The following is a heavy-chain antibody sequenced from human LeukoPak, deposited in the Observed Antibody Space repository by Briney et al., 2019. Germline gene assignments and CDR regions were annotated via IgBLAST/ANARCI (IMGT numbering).Heavy chain of an antibody. J-gene: IGHJ4*02. CDR1: GFTFSEYV. CDR2: LWYDGSNE. Sequence: PGTCLRLSCAASGFTFSEYVVHWVRQAPCKGLEWVGILWYDGSNEYYADSVKGRFTMSRDNSKNTLHLQMNSLRAEDTAVYYCARVRADSSGHDIDYWGQGTLVTVSS. D-gene: IGHD3-22*01. V-gene: IGHV3-33*01. CDR3: ARVRADSSGHDIDY.